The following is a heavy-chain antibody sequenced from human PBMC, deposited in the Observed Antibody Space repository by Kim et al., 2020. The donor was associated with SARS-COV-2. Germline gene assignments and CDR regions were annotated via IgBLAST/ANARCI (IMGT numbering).Heavy chain of an antibody. J-gene: IGHJ6*03. CDR3: ARSSINDFWSGSYYMDV. CDR2: INTNTGNP. D-gene: IGHD3-3*01. V-gene: IGHV7-4-1*02. Sequence: ASVKVSCKASGYTFTSYSMNWVRQAPGQGLEWMGWINTNTGNPTYAQVFTGRFVFSLDTSVSTAYLQISSLKAEDTAVYYCARSSINDFWSGSYYMDVWGKGPTVTVSS. CDR1: GYTFTSYS.